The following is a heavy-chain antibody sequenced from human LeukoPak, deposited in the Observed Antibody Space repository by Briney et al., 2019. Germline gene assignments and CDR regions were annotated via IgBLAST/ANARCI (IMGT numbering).Heavy chain of an antibody. CDR3: AKVTDSSGYFPSDY. CDR1: GFTFSRHA. Sequence: GMSLRLSCAASGFTFSRHAMHWVRQAPGKGLEWVAVIWYDGSNKYYADSVKGRSTISRDNSNNTLYLQLNSLRADDTAVYYCAKVTDSSGYFPSDYWGQGTLVTVSS. D-gene: IGHD3-22*01. CDR2: IWYDGSNK. V-gene: IGHV3-33*06. J-gene: IGHJ4*02.